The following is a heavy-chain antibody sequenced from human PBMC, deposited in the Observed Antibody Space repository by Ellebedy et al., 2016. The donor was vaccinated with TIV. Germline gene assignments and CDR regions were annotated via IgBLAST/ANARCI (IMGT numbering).Heavy chain of an antibody. J-gene: IGHJ4*02. CDR2: ISDSGGST. D-gene: IGHD2-21*01. CDR1: GFTFSSYA. CDR3: AKVWSHLDY. V-gene: IGHV3-23*01. Sequence: GESLKISXAASGFTFSSYAMSWVRQAPGKGLEWGSVISDSGGSTDYADSMKGRFTISRDNSKNTLYLQMNSLRAEDTAVYYCAKVWSHLDYWGQGTLVTVSS.